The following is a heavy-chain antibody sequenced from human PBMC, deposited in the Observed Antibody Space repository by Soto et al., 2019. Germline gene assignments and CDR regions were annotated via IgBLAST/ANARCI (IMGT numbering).Heavy chain of an antibody. D-gene: IGHD3-22*01. CDR1: GFTFSSYS. CDR2: ISSSSSTI. CDR3: ARDREGYYDSSGTFDY. V-gene: IGHV3-48*02. Sequence: GGSLRLSCAASGFTFSSYSMNWVRQAPGKGLEWVSYISSSSSTIYYADSVKGRFTISRDNAKNSLYLQMNSLRDEDTAVYYCARDREGYYDSSGTFDYWGQGTLVTVSS. J-gene: IGHJ4*02.